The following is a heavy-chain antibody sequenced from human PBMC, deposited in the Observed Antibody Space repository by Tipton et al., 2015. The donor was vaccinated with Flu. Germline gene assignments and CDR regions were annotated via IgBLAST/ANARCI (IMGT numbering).Heavy chain of an antibody. Sequence: LRLSCIVSGGSVSGYYWSWIRQSAGKGLEWLGRIYSSGSTNYNPSLESRLAMSVDTSKSQFSLELNSVTAADTAVYYCARGASSYGLDQWGQGPLVTVSS. CDR1: GGSVSGYY. CDR3: ARGASSYGLDQ. CDR2: IYSSGST. J-gene: IGHJ4*02. V-gene: IGHV4-4*07. D-gene: IGHD2-21*01.